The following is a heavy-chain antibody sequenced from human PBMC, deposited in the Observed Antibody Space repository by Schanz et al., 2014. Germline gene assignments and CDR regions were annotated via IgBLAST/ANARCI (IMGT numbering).Heavy chain of an antibody. CDR2: IWYDGSNK. Sequence: VQLLESGGALEQPGGSLRLSCAASGFTFSSYGMHWVRQAPGKGLEWVAVIWYDGSNKYYADSVKGRFTISRDNSKNTLSIQMSRLRADDTTVYYSARGIVAMVRGGDVGAFDNWGQGTVVTVSS. D-gene: IGHD3-10*01. J-gene: IGHJ3*02. CDR3: ARGIVAMVRGGDVGAFDN. V-gene: IGHV3-33*01. CDR1: GFTFSSYG.